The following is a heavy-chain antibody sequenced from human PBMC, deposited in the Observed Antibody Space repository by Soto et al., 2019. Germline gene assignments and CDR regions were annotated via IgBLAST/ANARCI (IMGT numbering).Heavy chain of an antibody. J-gene: IGHJ3*02. V-gene: IGHV1-69*13. D-gene: IGHD3-9*01. Sequence: SVKVSCKASGGTFSSYAISWVRQAPEQGLEWMGGIIPIFGTANYAQKFQGRVTITADESTSTAYMELSSLRSEDTAVYYCASPSPYYDILTGYSTLIDAFDIWGQGTMVTVSS. CDR2: IIPIFGTA. CDR1: GGTFSSYA. CDR3: ASPSPYYDILTGYSTLIDAFDI.